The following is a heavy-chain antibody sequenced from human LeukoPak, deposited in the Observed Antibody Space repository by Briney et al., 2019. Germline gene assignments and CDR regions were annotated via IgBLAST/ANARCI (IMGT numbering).Heavy chain of an antibody. CDR3: ARGHYSYGSGDDYFDY. V-gene: IGHV1-18*01. J-gene: IGHJ4*02. Sequence: ASVKVSCKASGYTFTSYGISWVRQAPGQGLEWMGWISAYNGNTNYAQKLQGRVTMTTDTSTSTAYMELRSLRSDDTAVYYCARGHYSYGSGDDYFDYWGQGTLVTVSS. CDR2: ISAYNGNT. CDR1: GYTFTSYG. D-gene: IGHD5-18*01.